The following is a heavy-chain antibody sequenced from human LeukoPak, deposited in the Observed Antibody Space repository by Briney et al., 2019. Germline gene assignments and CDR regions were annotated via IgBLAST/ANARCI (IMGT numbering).Heavy chain of an antibody. J-gene: IGHJ2*01. Sequence: PGRSLRLSCAASGFTFSSYGMHWVRQAPGKGLEWVAVLWFDGSNTYYADSVKGRFTISRDNSKNTLYLQMNSLRAEDTAVYYCAKDPYYYDSSDYLRDVRGDFDLWGRGTLVTVSS. D-gene: IGHD3-22*01. V-gene: IGHV3-33*06. CDR1: GFTFSSYG. CDR2: LWFDGSNT. CDR3: AKDPYYYDSSDYLRDVRGDFDL.